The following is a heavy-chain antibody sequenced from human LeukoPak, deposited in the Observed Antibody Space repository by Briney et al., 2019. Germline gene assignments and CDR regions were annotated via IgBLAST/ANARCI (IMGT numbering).Heavy chain of an antibody. CDR1: GGSFSGFY. CDR2: INHSGST. D-gene: IGHD6-19*01. J-gene: IGHJ4*02. V-gene: IGHV4-34*01. CDR3: ARHSRPYSSGWYVWDY. Sequence: SETLSLTCAVYGGSFSGFYWSWIRQPPGKGLEWIGEINHSGSTNYNPSLKSRVTISVDTSKNQFSLKLSSVTAADTAVYYCARHSRPYSSGWYVWDYWGQGTLVTVSS.